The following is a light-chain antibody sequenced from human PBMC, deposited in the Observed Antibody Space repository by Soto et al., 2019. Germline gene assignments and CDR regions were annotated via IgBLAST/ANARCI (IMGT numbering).Light chain of an antibody. Sequence: DLQMTQSPSSLSASVGDRVTISCRASQSIARFLNWYQQKPGKAPKLLIYALSTLQGGVPSSFSGSGSGTDFTLTISSLQPDDVATYFCQQSYSTPYTFGQGTKLDIK. CDR1: QSIARF. CDR3: QQSYSTPYT. V-gene: IGKV1-39*01. J-gene: IGKJ2*01. CDR2: ALS.